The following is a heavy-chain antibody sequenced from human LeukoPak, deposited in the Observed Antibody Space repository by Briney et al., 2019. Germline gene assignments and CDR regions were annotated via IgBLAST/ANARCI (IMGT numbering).Heavy chain of an antibody. J-gene: IGHJ4*02. CDR3: ARQSGYFDY. Sequence: PSETLSLTCNVSGDSISSSSYYWGWIRRPPGEGLEWIGSIYYSGRTNYTPSLKSRVTISVNTSKKQYSLNPSSVTAADTAVYYCARQSGYFDYWGQGTLVTVSS. CDR2: IYYSGRT. V-gene: IGHV4-39*01. CDR1: GDSISSSSYY.